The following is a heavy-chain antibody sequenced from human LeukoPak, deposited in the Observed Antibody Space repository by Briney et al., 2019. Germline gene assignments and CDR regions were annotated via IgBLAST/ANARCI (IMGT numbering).Heavy chain of an antibody. J-gene: IGHJ4*02. D-gene: IGHD1-14*01. V-gene: IGHV1-69*10. CDR3: ARVISGTWLWF. CDR2: IIPTLEIA. Sequence: ASVKVSCKASGGTFSSYAISWVRQAPGQGLEWMGGIIPTLEIANYAQKFQGRITITADKSTSTAYMELSSLRPEDTAVYYCARVISGTWLWFWGQGTLVTVSS. CDR1: GGTFSSYA.